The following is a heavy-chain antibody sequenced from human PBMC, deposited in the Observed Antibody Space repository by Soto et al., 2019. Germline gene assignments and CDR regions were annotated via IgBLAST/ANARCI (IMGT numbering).Heavy chain of an antibody. Sequence: SGPTLVNPTQTLTLTCTFSGFSLSTSGVGVGWIRQPPGKALEWLALIYWNDDKRYSPSLKSRLTITKDASKNQVVLTMTNMDPVDTATYYCEHRPPKYSSSGLFVYWGQGTLVTVYS. CDR3: EHRPPKYSSSGLFVY. CDR1: GFSLSTSGVG. CDR2: IYWNDDK. V-gene: IGHV2-5*01. D-gene: IGHD6-6*01. J-gene: IGHJ4*02.